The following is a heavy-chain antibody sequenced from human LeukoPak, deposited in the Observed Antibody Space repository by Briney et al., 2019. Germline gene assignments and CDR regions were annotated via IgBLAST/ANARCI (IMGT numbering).Heavy chain of an antibody. J-gene: IGHJ3*02. CDR1: GYTFTSYY. CDR2: INPSGGNT. V-gene: IGHV1-46*01. CDR3: ASEGYCSGGSCYSRAFDI. Sequence: GASVKVSCKASGYTFTSYYMHWVRQAPGQGLEWMGIINPSGGNTNYAQKLQGRVTMTTDTSTSTAYMELRSLRSDDTAVYYCASEGYCSGGSCYSRAFDIWGQGTMVTVSS. D-gene: IGHD2-15*01.